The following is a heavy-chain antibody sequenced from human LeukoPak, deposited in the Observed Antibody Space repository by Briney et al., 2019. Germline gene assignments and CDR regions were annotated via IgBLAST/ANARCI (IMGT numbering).Heavy chain of an antibody. V-gene: IGHV3-21*01. Sequence: GSLRLSCAASGFTFSSYSMNWVRQAPGKGLEWVSSISSSSSYIYYADSVRGRFTISRDNAKNSLYLQMNSLRAEDTAVYYCARGGRLDAFDIWGQGTMVTVSS. D-gene: IGHD3-16*01. CDR3: ARGGRLDAFDI. J-gene: IGHJ3*02. CDR2: ISSSSSYI. CDR1: GFTFSSYS.